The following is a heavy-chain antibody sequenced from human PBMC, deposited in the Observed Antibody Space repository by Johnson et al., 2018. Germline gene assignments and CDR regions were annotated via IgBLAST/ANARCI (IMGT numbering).Heavy chain of an antibody. CDR3: ARGYYDFWSGYWCYYVMDV. J-gene: IGHJ6*02. CDR1: GGSISSGSYY. CDR2: IYTSGST. D-gene: IGHD3-3*01. Sequence: QVQLQESGPGLVKPSQTLSLTCTVSGGSISSGSYYWSWIRQPAGKGLEWIGRIYTSGSTNYNPSLKSRVTISVDTSKNQFSLRLSSVTASGTAVSYCARGYYDFWSGYWCYYVMDVWGQGATVTVSS. V-gene: IGHV4-61*02.